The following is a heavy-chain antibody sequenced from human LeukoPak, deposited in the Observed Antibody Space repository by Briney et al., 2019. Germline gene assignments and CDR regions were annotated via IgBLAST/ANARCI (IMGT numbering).Heavy chain of an antibody. V-gene: IGHV4-34*01. J-gene: IGHJ6*02. CDR1: GGSFSGYY. D-gene: IGHD3-10*01. CDR3: ARIGGKSMVYGMDV. CDR2: INHSGST. Sequence: SETLSLTCAVYGGSFSGYYWSWIRQPPGKGLEWIGEINHSGSTNYNPSLRSRVTISVDTSKNQFSLKLSSVTAADTAVYYCARIGGKSMVYGMDVWGQGTTVTVSS.